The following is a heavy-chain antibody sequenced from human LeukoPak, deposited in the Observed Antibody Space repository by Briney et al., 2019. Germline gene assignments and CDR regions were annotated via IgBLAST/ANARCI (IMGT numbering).Heavy chain of an antibody. CDR1: GGSISSSNW. CDR2: IYHSGST. V-gene: IGHV4-4*02. CDR3: ARMHSGYSYGPDFDY. D-gene: IGHD5-18*01. Sequence: PSGTLSLTCAVSGGSISSSNWWSWVRQPPGKGLEWIGEIYHSGSTNYNPSLKSRVTVSVDKSKNQFSLKLSSVTAADTAVYYCARMHSGYSYGPDFDYWGQGTLVTVSS. J-gene: IGHJ4*02.